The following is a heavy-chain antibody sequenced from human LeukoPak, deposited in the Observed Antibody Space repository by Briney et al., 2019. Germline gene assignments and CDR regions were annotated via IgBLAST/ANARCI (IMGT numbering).Heavy chain of an antibody. V-gene: IGHV3-48*01. Sequence: GGSLRLSCAASGFTFSSYGMTWVRQAPGKGLEWVSYISSSSSTIYYADSVKGRFTISRDNSKNTLYLQMNSLRPEDTAVYYCARDQQNGYSSGWSFDSWGQGTLVTVSS. D-gene: IGHD6-19*01. CDR1: GFTFSSYG. J-gene: IGHJ5*01. CDR2: ISSSSSTI. CDR3: ARDQQNGYSSGWSFDS.